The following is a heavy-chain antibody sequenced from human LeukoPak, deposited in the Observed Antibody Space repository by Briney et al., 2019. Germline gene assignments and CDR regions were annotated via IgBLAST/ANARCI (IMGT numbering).Heavy chain of an antibody. CDR2: MSIDGNTI. CDR3: ARKGGLFGYSPFDI. V-gene: IGHV3-11*01. J-gene: IGHJ3*02. CDR1: GFTFSDYY. Sequence: PGGSLRLSCAASGFTFSDYYMCWIRQAPGKGLEWVSYMSIDGNTISYADSVKGRFTISRDNAKNSLYLQMNSLRAEDTAVYYCARKGGLFGYSPFDIWGQGTMVTVSS. D-gene: IGHD2-2*03.